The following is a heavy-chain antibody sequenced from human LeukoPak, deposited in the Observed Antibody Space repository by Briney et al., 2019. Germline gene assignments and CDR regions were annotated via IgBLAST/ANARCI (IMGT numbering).Heavy chain of an antibody. Sequence: GGSLRLSCGASGFTFTTHWIHWARQAPGRGRGWVSRIKPDGSDTNYADSVKGRFTISRDNAKNTVYLQMNSLRAEDTAVYYCARGKYGGYFIDYWGQGTLVTVSS. V-gene: IGHV3-74*01. CDR3: ARGKYGGYFIDY. J-gene: IGHJ4*02. CDR1: GFTFTTHW. D-gene: IGHD5-12*01. CDR2: IKPDGSDT.